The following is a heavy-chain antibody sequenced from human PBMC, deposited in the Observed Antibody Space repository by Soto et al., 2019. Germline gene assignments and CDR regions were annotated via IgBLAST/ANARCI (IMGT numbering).Heavy chain of an antibody. J-gene: IGHJ6*03. CDR2: IYHSGSI. V-gene: IGHV4-59*08. D-gene: IGHD1-26*01. CDR3: ARQATGYYYYMDV. CDR1: GGSISSYY. Sequence: SETLSLTCTVSGGSISSYYWSWIRQPPGKGLEWIGYIYHSGSINYNPSLKSRVTISVDTSRNQFSLKLSSVTAADTAVYYCARQATGYYYYMDVWGKGTTVTVSS.